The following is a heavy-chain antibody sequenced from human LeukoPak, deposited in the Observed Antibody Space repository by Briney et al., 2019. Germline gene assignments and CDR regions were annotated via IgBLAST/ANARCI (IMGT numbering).Heavy chain of an antibody. J-gene: IGHJ6*03. Sequence: SQTLSLTCAISGDSVSSNSAAWNWIRQSPSRGLEWLGRTYYRSKWYNDYAVSVKSRITINPDTSKNQFSLQLNSVTPEDTAVYYCAREGIAARPGYYYYYMDVWGKGTTVTVSS. V-gene: IGHV6-1*01. CDR1: GDSVSSNSAA. D-gene: IGHD6-6*01. CDR2: TYYRSKWYN. CDR3: AREGIAARPGYYYYYMDV.